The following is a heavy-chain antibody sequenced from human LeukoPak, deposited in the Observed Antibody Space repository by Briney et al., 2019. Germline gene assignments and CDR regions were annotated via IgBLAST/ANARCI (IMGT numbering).Heavy chain of an antibody. J-gene: IGHJ6*03. Sequence: MPSETLSLTCTVSGGSISSYYWSWIRQPPGKGLEWIGYIYYSGSTNYNPSLKSRVTISVDTSKNQFSLKLSSVTAADTAVYYCARDFSDIVVVPAARGASTTARYYYMDVWGKGTTVTVSS. CDR3: ARDFSDIVVVPAARGASTTARYYYMDV. D-gene: IGHD2-2*01. V-gene: IGHV4-59*01. CDR1: GGSISSYY. CDR2: IYYSGST.